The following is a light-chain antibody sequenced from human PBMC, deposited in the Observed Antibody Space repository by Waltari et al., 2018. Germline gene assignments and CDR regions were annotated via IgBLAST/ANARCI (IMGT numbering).Light chain of an antibody. J-gene: IGKJ2*01. Sequence: EIVLTQSPATLSLSPRETATLSCRASQSVGTYLAWYQQKPGQAPRLLIYDASNRATGISGRFRGRVSGTDFTLTISSLEPEDFAVYYCQQRSSWTPHTFGQRARLEIK. CDR3: QQRSSWTPHT. CDR1: QSVGTY. V-gene: IGKV3-11*01. CDR2: DAS.